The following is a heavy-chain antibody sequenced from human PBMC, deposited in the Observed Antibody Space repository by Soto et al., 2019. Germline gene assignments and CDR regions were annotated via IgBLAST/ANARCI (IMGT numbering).Heavy chain of an antibody. CDR3: ARHGCSGANCYYLYHDAFYI. V-gene: IGHV4-59*08. J-gene: IGHJ3*02. D-gene: IGHD2-15*01. CDR1: GGTITSYF. CDR2: IYYSGST. Sequence: SETLSLTCTVSGGTITSYFWSWIRQPPGKGLEWIGYIYYSGSTNYNPSLRSRVTISVDTSKNQFSLKLSSVTASDTAVYYCARHGCSGANCYYLYHDAFYIWGQGTMVTVSS.